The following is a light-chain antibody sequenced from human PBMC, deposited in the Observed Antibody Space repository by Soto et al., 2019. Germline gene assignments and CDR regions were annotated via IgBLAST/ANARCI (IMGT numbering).Light chain of an antibody. J-gene: IGLJ2*01. CDR2: DVN. V-gene: IGLV2-14*01. CDR3: SSYTSRSTYVV. Sequence: QSALTQPASVSGSPGQSITISCTGTSSDVGGYNYVSWYQQHPGKAPKLMIYDVNNRPSGVSNRFSGSKSGNTASLTISGLQAEDEADYYCSSYTSRSTYVVFGGGTKGTVL. CDR1: SSDVGGYNY.